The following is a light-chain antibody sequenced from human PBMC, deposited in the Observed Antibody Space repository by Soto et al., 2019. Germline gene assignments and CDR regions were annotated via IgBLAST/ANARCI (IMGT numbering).Light chain of an antibody. CDR2: YAS. CDR3: QQYSSYSRT. Sequence: DMKMPQSPSTLSASVGDRVTITCRASQSISSWLAWYQQKPGKDPNLLIYYASTLETGVPSRFSGSGSGTEFTLTISSLQPDDFATYYCQQYSSYSRTFGQGTKVEIK. V-gene: IGKV1-5*01. CDR1: QSISSW. J-gene: IGKJ1*01.